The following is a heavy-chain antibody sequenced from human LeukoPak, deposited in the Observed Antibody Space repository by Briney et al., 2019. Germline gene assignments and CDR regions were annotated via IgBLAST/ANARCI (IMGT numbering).Heavy chain of an antibody. CDR3: ARGSSSPTYYYHMDV. D-gene: IGHD6-19*01. J-gene: IGHJ6*03. CDR2: ISAYSGNT. CDR1: GYTFTSYG. Sequence: ASVKVSCKASGYTFTSYGINWVRQAPGQGLEWMGWISAYSGNTNYAQKLQGRVTMTTDTSTSTAYMELRSLRSDDTAVYYCARGSSSPTYYYHMDVWGKGTTVAVSS. V-gene: IGHV1-18*01.